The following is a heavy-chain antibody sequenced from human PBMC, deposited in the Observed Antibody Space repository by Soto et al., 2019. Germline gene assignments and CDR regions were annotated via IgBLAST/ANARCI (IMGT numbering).Heavy chain of an antibody. D-gene: IGHD1-26*01. V-gene: IGHV4-4*02. CDR1: GGSISSSNW. CDR2: IYHSGST. CDR3: ARVSGILGNYYYGMDV. Sequence: QVQLQESGPGLVKPSGTLSLTCAVSGGSISSSNWWSWVRQPPGKGLEWIGEIYHSGSTNYNPSLKRGVTLSIDKSRNQFSLKLSSVTAADTAVYYCARVSGILGNYYYGMDVWGQGTTVTVSS. J-gene: IGHJ6*02.